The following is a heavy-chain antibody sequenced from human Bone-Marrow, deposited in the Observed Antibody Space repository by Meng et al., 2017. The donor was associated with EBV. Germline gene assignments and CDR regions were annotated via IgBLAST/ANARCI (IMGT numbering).Heavy chain of an antibody. J-gene: IGHJ4*02. D-gene: IGHD2-15*01. CDR3: ARGPVGYCSGGSCYFDY. CDR2: ISSSSSSYI. CDR1: GFTFSRDS. Sequence: EVQLVESGGXLVKPGGSXRLSCAASGFTFSRDSMNWVRQAPGKGLEWVSSISSSSSSYIYYADSVKGRFTISRDNAKNSLYLQMNSLRAEDTAVYYCARGPVGYCSGGSCYFDYWGQGTLVTVSS. V-gene: IGHV3-21*01.